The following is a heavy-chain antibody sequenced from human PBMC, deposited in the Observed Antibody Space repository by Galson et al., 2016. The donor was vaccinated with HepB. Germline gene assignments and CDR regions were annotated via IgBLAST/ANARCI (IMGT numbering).Heavy chain of an antibody. CDR1: GFTFGNYW. CDR3: SDPPSGY. J-gene: IGHJ4*02. CDR2: ANQEGSVK. Sequence: SLRLSCAASGFTFGNYWMSWVRQAPGKGLEWVASANQEGSVKSSVDSVKGRFTISRDNAKYSLFLQMNSLRVEDTAVYFCSDPPSGYWGQGVLVAVSS. D-gene: IGHD6-25*01. V-gene: IGHV3-7*01.